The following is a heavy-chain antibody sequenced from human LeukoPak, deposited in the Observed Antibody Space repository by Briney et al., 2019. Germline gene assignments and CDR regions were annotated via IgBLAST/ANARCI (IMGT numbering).Heavy chain of an antibody. CDR3: ARGPPLLWFGQAQFQH. V-gene: IGHV1-8*01. J-gene: IGHJ1*01. CDR2: MNPNSGNT. D-gene: IGHD3-10*01. CDR1: GYTFTSYD. Sequence: ASVKVSCKASGYTFTSYDINWVRQATGQGLEWMGWMNPNSGNTGYAQKFQGRVTMTRNTSISTAYMELSSLRSKDTAVYYCARGPPLLWFGQAQFQHWGQGTLVTVSS.